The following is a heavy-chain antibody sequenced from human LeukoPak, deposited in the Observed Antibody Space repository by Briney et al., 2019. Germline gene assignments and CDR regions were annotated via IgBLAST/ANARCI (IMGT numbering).Heavy chain of an antibody. CDR3: AKREKGTTGRFFDY. J-gene: IGHJ4*02. Sequence: GGSLRLYCAASGFTFSSYAMSWVRQAPGKGLEWVSGISEGVGNTYYADSVKGRFTISRDHSKNTLYLQMNSLRAEDTALYYCAKREKGTTGRFFDYWGQGTLVTVSS. CDR1: GFTFSSYA. V-gene: IGHV3-23*01. D-gene: IGHD4-17*01. CDR2: ISEGVGNT.